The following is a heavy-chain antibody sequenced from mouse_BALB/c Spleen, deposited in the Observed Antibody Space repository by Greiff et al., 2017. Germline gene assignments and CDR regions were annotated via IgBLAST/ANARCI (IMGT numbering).Heavy chain of an antibody. CDR1: GFTFSSFG. CDR2: ISSGSSTI. D-gene: IGHD2-4*01. Sequence: EVQRVESGGGLVQPGGSRKLSCAASGFTFSSFGMHWVRQAPEKGLEWVAYISSGSSTIYYADTVKGRFTISRDNPKNTLFLQMTSLRSEDTAMYYCARNDYDGMDYWGQGTSVTVSS. V-gene: IGHV5-17*02. J-gene: IGHJ4*01. CDR3: ARNDYDGMDY.